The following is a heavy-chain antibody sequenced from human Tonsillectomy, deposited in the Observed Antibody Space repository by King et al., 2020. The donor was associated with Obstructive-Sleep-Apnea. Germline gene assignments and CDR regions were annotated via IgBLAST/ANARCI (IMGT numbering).Heavy chain of an antibody. J-gene: IGHJ1*01. CDR3: ARLAYCGADCLGYFHQ. CDR1: GYSFTSDW. CDR2: IYPGDSDT. D-gene: IGHD2-21*02. Sequence: QLVQSGAEVKKPGESLKISCKGSGYSFTSDWIGGVRQMPGKGLEWMGIIYPGDSDTRYSPSFEGQVTISAYNSISTAFLQWGSLKASDTAMYYCARLAYCGADCLGYFHQWGQGTLVTVSS. V-gene: IGHV5-51*01.